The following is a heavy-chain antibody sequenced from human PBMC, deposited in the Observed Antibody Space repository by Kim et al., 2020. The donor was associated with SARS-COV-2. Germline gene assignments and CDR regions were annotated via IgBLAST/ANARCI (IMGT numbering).Heavy chain of an antibody. J-gene: IGHJ3*02. V-gene: IGHV1-69*13. Sequence: SVKVSCKASGGTFSSYAISWVRQAPGQGLEWMGGIISIFGTANYAQKFQGRVTITADESTSTAYMELSSLRSEDTAVYYCARGSSSGCADAFDIWGQGTMVTVSS. CDR3: ARGSSSGCADAFDI. CDR1: GGTFSSYA. CDR2: IISIFGTA. D-gene: IGHD6-19*01.